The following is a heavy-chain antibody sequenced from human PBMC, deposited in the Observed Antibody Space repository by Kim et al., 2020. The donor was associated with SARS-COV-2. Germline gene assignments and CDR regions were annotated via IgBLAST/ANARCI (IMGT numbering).Heavy chain of an antibody. CDR3: SRLGGSYLGSDY. J-gene: IGHJ4*02. CDR2: IYYSGST. D-gene: IGHD1-26*01. V-gene: IGHV4-39*01. Sequence: SETLSLTCTVSGGSISSSSYYWGWIRQPPGKGLEWIGSIYYSGSTYYNPSLKSRVTISVDTSKNQFSLKLSSVTAADTAVYYCSRLGGSYLGSDYWGQGT. CDR1: GGSISSSSYY.